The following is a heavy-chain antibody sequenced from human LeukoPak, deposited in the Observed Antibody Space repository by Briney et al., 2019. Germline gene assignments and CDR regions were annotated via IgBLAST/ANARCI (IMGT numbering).Heavy chain of an antibody. CDR1: GFTFSSYE. Sequence: GGSLRLSCAASGFTFSSYEMNWVRQAPGKGLEWVSYISSSGSTIYYADSVKGRFTISRDNSKNTLYLQMNSLRAEVTAVYYCAKDVDTATETYYYYYMDVWGKGTTVTVSS. CDR2: ISSSGSTI. CDR3: AKDVDTATETYYYYYMDV. V-gene: IGHV3-48*03. J-gene: IGHJ6*03. D-gene: IGHD5-18*01.